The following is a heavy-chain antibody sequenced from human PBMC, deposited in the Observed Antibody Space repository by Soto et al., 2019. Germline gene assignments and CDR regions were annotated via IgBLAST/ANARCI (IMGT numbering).Heavy chain of an antibody. CDR1: GFPFRTYG. J-gene: IGHJ4*02. Sequence: GGSLRLSCAASGFPFRTYGMHWVRQAPGKGLEWVALMSYDGAKKYYADSVKGRFTISRDNSKNTLYLQMNSLRTEDTAVYYCAKSHTTSWYYFDYWGQGTLVTVSS. D-gene: IGHD2-2*01. CDR2: MSYDGAKK. V-gene: IGHV3-30*18. CDR3: AKSHTTSWYYFDY.